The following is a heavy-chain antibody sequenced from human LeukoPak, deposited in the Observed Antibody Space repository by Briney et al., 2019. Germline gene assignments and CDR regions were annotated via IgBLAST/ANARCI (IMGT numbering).Heavy chain of an antibody. Sequence: ASVKVSCKASGYTFTGYYMHWVRQAPGQGLEWMGWINPNSGGTNYAQKFQGRVTMTRDTSISTAYMELSRLRSDDTAVYYCARVHLSEIQLWGIDYWGQGTLVTVSS. V-gene: IGHV1-2*02. D-gene: IGHD5-18*01. CDR3: ARVHLSEIQLWGIDY. J-gene: IGHJ4*02. CDR1: GYTFTGYY. CDR2: INPNSGGT.